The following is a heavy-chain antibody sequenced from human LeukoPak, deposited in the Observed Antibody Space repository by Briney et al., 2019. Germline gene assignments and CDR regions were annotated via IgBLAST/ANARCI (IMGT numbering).Heavy chain of an antibody. CDR2: IIPIFGKA. CDR3: ARGRVVATDAVDI. D-gene: IGHD5-12*01. CDR1: GGTFISYA. J-gene: IGHJ3*02. V-gene: IGHV1-69*05. Sequence: SVKVSCKPSGGTFISYAISWVRPAPAKGRAWMGGIIPIFGKANYPQKFQGRVTITTDESTSTGYMEQSSLRSEDTAVYRCARGRVVATDAVDIWGEGTMVTVSS.